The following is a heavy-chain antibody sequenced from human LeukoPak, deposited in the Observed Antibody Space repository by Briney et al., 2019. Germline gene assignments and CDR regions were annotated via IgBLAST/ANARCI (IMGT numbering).Heavy chain of an antibody. Sequence: GGSLRLSCAASGFTFSSYSMNWVRQAPGKGLEWVSSISSSSSYIYYADSVKGRFTISRDNAKNSLYLQMNSLRAEDTAVYYCAREGDYDILTGYYVDRWGQGTLVTVSS. J-gene: IGHJ5*02. CDR2: ISSSSSYI. V-gene: IGHV3-21*01. CDR3: AREGDYDILTGYYVDR. D-gene: IGHD3-9*01. CDR1: GFTFSSYS.